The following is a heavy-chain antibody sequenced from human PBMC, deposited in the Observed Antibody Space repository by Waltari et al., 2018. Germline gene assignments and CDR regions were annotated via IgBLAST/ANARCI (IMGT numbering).Heavy chain of an antibody. CDR1: GGTFSSYA. Sequence: QVQLVQSGAEVKKPGSSVKVSCKASGGTFSSYAISWVRPAPGQGLEWMGGIIPILGIANYAQKFQGRVTITADESTSTAYMELSSLRSEDTAVYYCARVAPEKAMVQGSWFDPWGQGTLVTVSS. D-gene: IGHD3-10*01. J-gene: IGHJ5*02. CDR3: ARVAPEKAMVQGSWFDP. CDR2: IIPILGIA. V-gene: IGHV1-69*04.